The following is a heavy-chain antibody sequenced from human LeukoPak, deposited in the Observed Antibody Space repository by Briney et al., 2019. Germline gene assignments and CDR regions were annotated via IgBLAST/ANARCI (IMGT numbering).Heavy chain of an antibody. CDR3: ARGRETYYYDSSGYYSTPGYFDY. J-gene: IGHJ4*02. CDR2: ISSSSSYI. D-gene: IGHD3-22*01. V-gene: IGHV3-21*01. Sequence: GGSLRLSCAASGFTLSSYSMNWVRQAPGKGLEWVSSISSSSSYIYYADSVKGRFTISRDNAKNSLYLQMNSLRAEDTAVYYCARGRETYYYDSSGYYSTPGYFDYWGQGTLVTVSS. CDR1: GFTLSSYS.